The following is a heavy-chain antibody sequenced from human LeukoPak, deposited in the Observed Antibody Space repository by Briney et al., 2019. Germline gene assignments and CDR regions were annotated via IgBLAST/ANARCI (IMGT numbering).Heavy chain of an antibody. J-gene: IGHJ6*02. Sequence: GGSLRLSCAASGFTFSSYWMSWVRQAPGKGLEWVANIKQDGSEKYYVDSVKGRFTISRDNAKNSLYLQMNSLRAEDTAVYYCARDRPAATYDYYYGMDVWGQGTTVTVSS. CDR2: IKQDGSEK. CDR1: GFTFSSYW. CDR3: ARDRPAATYDYYYGMDV. V-gene: IGHV3-7*01. D-gene: IGHD2-2*01.